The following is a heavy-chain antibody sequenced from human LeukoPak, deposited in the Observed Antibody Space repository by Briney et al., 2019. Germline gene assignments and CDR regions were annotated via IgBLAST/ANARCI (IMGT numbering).Heavy chain of an antibody. D-gene: IGHD3-10*01. CDR1: GITFSSYG. CDR3: ARDMYYYGSGSYGVCDY. Sequence: GGSLRLSCAASGITFSSYGMHWVRQAPGKGLEWVAFIRYDGSNKYYADSVKGRFTISRDNAKNSLYLQMNSLRAEDTAVYYCARDMYYYGSGSYGVCDYWGQGTLVTVSS. J-gene: IGHJ4*02. V-gene: IGHV3-30*02. CDR2: IRYDGSNK.